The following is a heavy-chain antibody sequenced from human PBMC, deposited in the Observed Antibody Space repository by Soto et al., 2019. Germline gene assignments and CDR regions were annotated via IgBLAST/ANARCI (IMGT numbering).Heavy chain of an antibody. CDR2: VSGNGDKT. D-gene: IGHD1-20*01. J-gene: IGHJ4*01. CDR3: AKDPQHYNWNGNFFDS. V-gene: IGHV3-23*01. Sequence: GGSLRLSCGASGFTFRSYAMTWVRQTPGKGLEWVASVSGNGDKTYYGDFVKGRFTIARDNSKSTVNLQMNGLRVEDTGIYYCAKDPQHYNWNGNFFDSWGHGTLVTVSS. CDR1: GFTFRSYA.